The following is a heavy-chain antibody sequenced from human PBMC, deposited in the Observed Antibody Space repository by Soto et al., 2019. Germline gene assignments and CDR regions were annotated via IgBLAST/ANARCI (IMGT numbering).Heavy chain of an antibody. CDR2: MNPHSGDT. CDR3: ARHDCISTSCYYYYYYSMDV. D-gene: IGHD2-2*01. CDR1: GYTFTNYD. V-gene: IGHV1-8*01. J-gene: IGHJ6*02. Sequence: ASVKVSCKASGYTFTNYDINWVRQTTGQGLEWMGWMNPHSGDTGYAQRFQGRVTMTRNTAISTAYMELSSLRSEDTAVYYCARHDCISTSCYYYYYYSMDVWGQGTTVTVSS.